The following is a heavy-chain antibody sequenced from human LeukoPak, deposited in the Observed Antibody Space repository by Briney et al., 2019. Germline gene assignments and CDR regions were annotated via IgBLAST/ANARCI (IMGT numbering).Heavy chain of an antibody. CDR3: AREFSGSCFDY. J-gene: IGHJ4*02. CDR1: GFTFSSYS. D-gene: IGHD1-26*01. Sequence: PGGSLRLSCAASGFTFSSYSMNWVRQAPGKGLEWVSYISSSSSTIYYADSVKGRFTISRDNAKNSLYLQMNSLRAEDTAVYYCAREFSGSCFDYWGQGTLVTVSS. CDR2: ISSSSSTI. V-gene: IGHV3-48*04.